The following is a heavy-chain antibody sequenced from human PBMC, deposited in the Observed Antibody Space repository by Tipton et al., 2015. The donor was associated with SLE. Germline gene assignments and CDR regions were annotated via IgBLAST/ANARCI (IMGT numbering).Heavy chain of an antibody. V-gene: IGHV4-38-2*02. CDR3: ARDFGNVQWYYFDH. CDR1: GFYISSGFN. J-gene: IGHJ4*02. Sequence: TLSLTCTVSGFYISSGFNWGWIRQPPGKGLEWIGIIYHTGTTKYSPSPQRRVAISVDTSRNQFSLKLNSLTAADTAVYYCARDFGNVQWYYFDHWGQGTLVTVSS. CDR2: IYHTGTT. D-gene: IGHD2-15*01.